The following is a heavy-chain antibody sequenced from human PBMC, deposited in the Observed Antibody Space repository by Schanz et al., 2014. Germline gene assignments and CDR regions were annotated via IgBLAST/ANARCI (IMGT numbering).Heavy chain of an antibody. CDR2: IQTGGNT. CDR1: GFNVSGNF. V-gene: IGHV3-66*01. D-gene: IGHD4-17*01. J-gene: IGHJ4*02. CDR3: ARRGLRVDGVFDY. Sequence: EVQLVESGGGLVQPGRSLRLSCAASGFNVSGNFMSWVRQAPGKGLEWVSIIQTGGNTYYPDSVKGRFAISRDNSKNTVYLQMTSLRVEDTAVYYCARRGLRVDGVFDYWGQGTLVTVSS.